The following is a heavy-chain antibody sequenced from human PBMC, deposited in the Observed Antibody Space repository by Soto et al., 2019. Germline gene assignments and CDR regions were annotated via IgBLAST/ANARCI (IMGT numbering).Heavy chain of an antibody. V-gene: IGHV1-18*01. Sequence: QFHLVQSGAAVKKPGASVKVSCKASGYTFTSYGISWLREAPGQGLQWLGWISTFKGNTKYAQMFQGRVTMTTETSTSTVNMELRSLSSDDTAIYYCARTIYSSGWYYFDFWGQGTLVTVSS. J-gene: IGHJ4*02. CDR2: ISTFKGNT. CDR3: ARTIYSSGWYYFDF. CDR1: GYTFTSYG. D-gene: IGHD6-19*01.